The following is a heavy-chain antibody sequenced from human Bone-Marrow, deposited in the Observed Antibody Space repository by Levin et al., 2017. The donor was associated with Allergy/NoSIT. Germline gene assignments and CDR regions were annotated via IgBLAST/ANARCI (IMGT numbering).Heavy chain of an antibody. CDR2: IKKDGSEQ. D-gene: IGHD2-21*01. J-gene: IGHJ2*01. CDR3: ARDESIAQGEWYFDL. V-gene: IGHV3-7*01. Sequence: AGGSLRLSCAGSGFTFSRYWISWVRQAPGKGLEWVANIKKDGSEQKYVDSVKGRFTISRDNAKNSVYLQMNSLRAEDTAAYYCARDESIAQGEWYFDLWGRGTLVIVSS. CDR1: GFTFSRYW.